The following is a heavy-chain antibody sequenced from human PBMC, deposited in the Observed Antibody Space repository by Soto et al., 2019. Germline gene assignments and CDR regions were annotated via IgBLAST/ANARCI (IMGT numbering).Heavy chain of an antibody. D-gene: IGHD2-8*01. V-gene: IGHV3-7*01. CDR3: ARDLDSDCTNGVCPRGWYFDL. CDR1: GFTFSSYW. J-gene: IGHJ2*01. Sequence: QPGGSLRLSCAASGFTFSSYWMSWVRQAPGKGLEWVANIKQDGSEKYYVDSVKGRFTISRDNAKNSLYLQMNSLRAEDTAVYYCARDLDSDCTNGVCPRGWYFDLWGRGTLVTVSS. CDR2: IKQDGSEK.